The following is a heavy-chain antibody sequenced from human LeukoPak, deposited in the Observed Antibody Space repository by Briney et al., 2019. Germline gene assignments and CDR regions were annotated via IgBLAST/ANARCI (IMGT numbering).Heavy chain of an antibody. D-gene: IGHD5-24*01. V-gene: IGHV3-21*04. CDR1: GFTFSSYS. CDR3: VTGGYNSDFDY. Sequence: GGSLRLSCAASGFTFSSYSMNWVRQAPGKGLEWVSSISSSSSYIYYADSVKGRFTISRDNAKKSLYLQMNSLTTEDTAVYYCVTGGYNSDFDYWGQGTLVTVSS. J-gene: IGHJ4*02. CDR2: ISSSSSYI.